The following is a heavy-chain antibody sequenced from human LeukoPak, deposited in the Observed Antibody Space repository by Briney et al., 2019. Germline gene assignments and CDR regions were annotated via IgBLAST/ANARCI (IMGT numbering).Heavy chain of an antibody. CDR2: ISAYNGNT. D-gene: IGHD6-13*01. CDR1: GYTFTSYG. Sequence: VASVKVSCKASGYTFTSYGISWVRQAPGQGLEWMGWISAYNGNTNYAQKLQGRVTMTTDTSTSTAYMELRSLRSDDTAVYYCARDFGLDARYSSSWYVAYYYYYGMDVWGQGTTVTVSS. V-gene: IGHV1-18*01. CDR3: ARDFGLDARYSSSWYVAYYYYYGMDV. J-gene: IGHJ6*02.